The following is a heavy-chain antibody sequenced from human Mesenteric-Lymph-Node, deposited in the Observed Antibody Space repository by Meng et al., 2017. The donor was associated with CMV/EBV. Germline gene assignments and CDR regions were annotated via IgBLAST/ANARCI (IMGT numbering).Heavy chain of an antibody. J-gene: IGHJ6*02. CDR3: ARDLVVGYVVPAAINYYYGMDV. CDR2: ISSSGSTI. D-gene: IGHD2-2*02. CDR1: GFTFNSYE. V-gene: IGHV3-48*03. Sequence: GGSLRLSCAASGFTFNSYEMNWFRQAPGKGLEWVSYISSSGSTIYYADSVKGRFTISRDNAKNSLYLQMNSLRAEDTAVYYCARDLVVGYVVPAAINYYYGMDVWGQGTTVTVSS.